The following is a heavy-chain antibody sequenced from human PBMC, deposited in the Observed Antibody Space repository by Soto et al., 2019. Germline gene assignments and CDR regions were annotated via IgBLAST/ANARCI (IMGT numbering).Heavy chain of an antibody. D-gene: IGHD1-26*01. Sequence: VASVKVSCKASGYTFTGYYMNWVRQAPGQGLEWVGRINPDSGDINYAQKFKGRITMTRDTSISTVYLGLGSLRSDDTAVYYCARVEPTWASNAFDLWGQGTMVTVSS. V-gene: IGHV1-2*02. CDR2: INPDSGDI. CDR1: GYTFTGYY. J-gene: IGHJ3*01. CDR3: ARVEPTWASNAFDL.